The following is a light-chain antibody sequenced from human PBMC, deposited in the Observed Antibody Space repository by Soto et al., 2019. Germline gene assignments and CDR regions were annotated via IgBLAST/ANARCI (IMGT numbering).Light chain of an antibody. CDR2: WAS. Sequence: DIVMTQSPESLAVSLGERATINCKSSQSVLYSSNNKNYLAWYQQKPGQPPKLLIYWASTRESGVPDRFSGSGSGTDFTLTISSLQAEDVAVYYCQQYYSTPMYTFGQGTKVDIK. J-gene: IGKJ2*01. CDR3: QQYYSTPMYT. CDR1: QSVLYSSNNKNY. V-gene: IGKV4-1*01.